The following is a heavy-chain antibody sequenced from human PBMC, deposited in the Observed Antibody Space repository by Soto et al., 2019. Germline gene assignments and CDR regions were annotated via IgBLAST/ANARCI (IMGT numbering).Heavy chain of an antibody. CDR3: AKEGSSWYYFQY. V-gene: IGHV3-23*01. CDR1: VCTFSSYA. CDR2: ISGSGSST. J-gene: IGHJ4*02. Sequence: VGSLRLSCASSVCTFSSYAMSCVRQSPGKGLEWVSAISGSGSSTYYEDSVKGRFTISRDNSQNTLYLQMNSLRAEDTAVYYCAKEGSSWYYFQYLGQGTLVNVSS. D-gene: IGHD6-19*01.